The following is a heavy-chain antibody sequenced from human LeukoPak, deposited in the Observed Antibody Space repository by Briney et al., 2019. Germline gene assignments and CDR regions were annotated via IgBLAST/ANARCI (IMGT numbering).Heavy chain of an antibody. CDR3: ARDTTVVGVKGNWFDP. D-gene: IGHD3-10*01. V-gene: IGHV4-59*06. CDR1: GGSIINYY. CDR2: IYYSGST. J-gene: IGHJ5*02. Sequence: SETLSLTCTVSGGSIINYYWGWIRPHPGKGLEWIGYIYYSGSTYYNPSLKSRVIISVDMSKNQLSLKVSSVTAADTAVYYCARDTTVVGVKGNWFDPWGQGTLVTVSS.